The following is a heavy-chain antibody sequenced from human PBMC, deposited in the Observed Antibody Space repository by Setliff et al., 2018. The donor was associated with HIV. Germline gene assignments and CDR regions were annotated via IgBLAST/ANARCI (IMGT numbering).Heavy chain of an antibody. CDR1: GYTFTRYS. D-gene: IGHD3-9*01. J-gene: IGHJ6*03. CDR2: INTNTWDP. CDR3: ARDSSEYYDIWTGGYHYMDV. V-gene: IGHV7-4-1*02. Sequence: GASVKVSCKAFGYTFTRYSLNWVRQAPGQGLEWLGWINTNTWDPTYAQAFTGRLVFSLDTALSTAYLEISDLKAEDSAVYYCARDSSEYYDIWTGGYHYMDVWGTGTTVTVSS.